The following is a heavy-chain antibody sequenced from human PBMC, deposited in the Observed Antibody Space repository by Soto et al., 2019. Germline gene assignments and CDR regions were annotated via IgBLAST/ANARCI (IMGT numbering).Heavy chain of an antibody. D-gene: IGHD2-8*01. Sequence: PSETLSLTCTVSGGSISSYYWSWIRQPPGKGLEWIGYIYYSGSTNYNPSLKSRVTISVDTSKNQFSLKLSSVTAADTAVYYCARGRHCTNGVCYIYAFDIWGQGTMVTVS. V-gene: IGHV4-59*12. CDR2: IYYSGST. J-gene: IGHJ3*02. CDR3: ARGRHCTNGVCYIYAFDI. CDR1: GGSISSYY.